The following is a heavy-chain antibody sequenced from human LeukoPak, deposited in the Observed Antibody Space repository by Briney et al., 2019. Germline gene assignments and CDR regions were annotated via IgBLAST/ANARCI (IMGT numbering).Heavy chain of an antibody. V-gene: IGHV4-39*01. D-gene: IGHD1-14*01. CDR3: ARHGILPDHSIRY. Sequence: PSETLSLTCTLSGGSLTTNTFYWGWIRQPPGKGLEWIGTVYYTGINHYNPSLKSRITISVDTSKNHFSLNLTSVTAADTAVDFCARHGILPDHSIRYWGQGLLVTVSS. J-gene: IGHJ4*02. CDR2: VYYTGIN. CDR1: GGSLTTNTFY.